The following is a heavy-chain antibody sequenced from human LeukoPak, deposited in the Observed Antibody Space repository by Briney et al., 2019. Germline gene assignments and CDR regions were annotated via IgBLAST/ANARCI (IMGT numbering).Heavy chain of an antibody. Sequence: SETLSLTCAVSGGSISSGGYSWSWIRQPPGKGLEWIGYIYYSGSTYYNPSLKSRVTISVDTSKNQFSLKLSSVTAADTAVYYCARHGPQNSGGSSHLGYYMDVWGKGTTVTISS. J-gene: IGHJ6*03. CDR1: GGSISSGGYS. D-gene: IGHD2-15*01. CDR2: IYYSGST. CDR3: ARHGPQNSGGSSHLGYYMDV. V-gene: IGHV4-30-4*07.